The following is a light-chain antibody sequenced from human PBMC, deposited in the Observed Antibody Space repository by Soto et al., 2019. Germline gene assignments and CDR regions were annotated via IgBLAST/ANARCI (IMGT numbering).Light chain of an antibody. V-gene: IGLV2-14*03. CDR3: SSYTSSGTDV. CDR2: EVR. Sequence: QSVLTQPASVSGSPGQSITVSCTGTRSDIGGYSHVSWYQQHPGKVPKLIIYEVRNRPSGVSNRFSGSKSGNTASLTISGLQAEDEADYYCSSYTSSGTDVFGTGTKLTVL. J-gene: IGLJ1*01. CDR1: RSDIGGYSH.